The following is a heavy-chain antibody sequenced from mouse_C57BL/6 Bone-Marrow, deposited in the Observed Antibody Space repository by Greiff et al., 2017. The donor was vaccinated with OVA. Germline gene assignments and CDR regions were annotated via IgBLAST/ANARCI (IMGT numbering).Heavy chain of an antibody. CDR2: IYPGDGDT. CDR3: ARGTVVTDY. V-gene: IGHV1-82*01. J-gene: IGHJ2*01. Sequence: VQLQESGPELVKPGASVKISCKASGYAFSSSWMNWVKQRPGKGLEWIGRIYPGDGDTNYNGKFKGKATLTADKSSSTAYMQLSSLTSEDSAVYFCARGTVVTDYWGQGTTLTVSS. CDR1: GYAFSSSW. D-gene: IGHD1-1*01.